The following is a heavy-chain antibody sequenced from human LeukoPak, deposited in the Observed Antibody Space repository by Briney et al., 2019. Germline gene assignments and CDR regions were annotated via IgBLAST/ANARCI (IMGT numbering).Heavy chain of an antibody. CDR1: GFTSSSYG. V-gene: IGHV3-30*02. CDR2: IRYDGSNK. D-gene: IGHD5-18*01. J-gene: IGHJ4*02. Sequence: PGGSLRLSCAASGFTSSSYGMHWVRQAPGKGLEWVAFIRYDGSNKYYADSVKGRFTISRDNSKNTLYLQMNSLRAEDTAVYYCAKVRDTAMAMDYWGQGTLVTVSS. CDR3: AKVRDTAMAMDY.